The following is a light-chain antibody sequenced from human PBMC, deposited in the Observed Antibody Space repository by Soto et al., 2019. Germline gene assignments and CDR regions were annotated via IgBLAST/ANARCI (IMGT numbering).Light chain of an antibody. CDR2: GAS. CDR1: QDIGNF. Sequence: IQLTQSPSSVCASVGDIFTIACLASQDIGNFLAWYQQTPGKAPRLLIHGASSLSRGVPSRFNGGGTGTHFTLTISGLQPEDLATYFCLQTSTFPRTFGQGTKV. CDR3: LQTSTFPRT. V-gene: IGKV1-12*01. J-gene: IGKJ1*01.